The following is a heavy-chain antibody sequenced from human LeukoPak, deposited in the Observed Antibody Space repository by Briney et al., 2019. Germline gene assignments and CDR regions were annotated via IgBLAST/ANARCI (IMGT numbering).Heavy chain of an antibody. CDR2: INAGNGNT. CDR3: ARGGGQVLRYFDWLLPHDY. D-gene: IGHD3-9*01. Sequence: ASVKVSCKASGYTFTSYAMHWVRQAPGQRREGMGWINAGNGNTKYSQKFQGRVTITRDTSASTAYMELSSLRSEDTAVYYCARGGGQVLRYFDWLLPHDYWGQGTLVTVSS. CDR1: GYTFTSYA. J-gene: IGHJ4*02. V-gene: IGHV1-3*01.